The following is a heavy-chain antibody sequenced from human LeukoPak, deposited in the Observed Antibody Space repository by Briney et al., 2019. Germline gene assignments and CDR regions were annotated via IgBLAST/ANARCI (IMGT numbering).Heavy chain of an antibody. CDR1: GFTFSSYW. D-gene: IGHD3-22*01. J-gene: IGHJ4*02. CDR3: ARGEGYYDSSGYVYYFDY. V-gene: IGHV3-7*01. CDR2: IKQDGSEK. Sequence: GGSLRLSCAASGFTFSSYWMSWVRQAPGKGLEWVANIKQDGSEKYYVDSVKGRFTISRDNAENSLYLQMNSLRAEDTAVYYCARGEGYYDSSGYVYYFDYWGQGTLVTVSS.